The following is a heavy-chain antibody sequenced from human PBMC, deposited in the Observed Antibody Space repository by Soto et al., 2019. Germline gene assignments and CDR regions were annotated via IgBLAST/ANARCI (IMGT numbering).Heavy chain of an antibody. CDR1: GFTFSSYA. CDR3: AKNRDYDFWSGHQPYYYYMDV. CDR2: ISGSGGST. D-gene: IGHD3-3*01. V-gene: IGHV3-23*01. J-gene: IGHJ6*03. Sequence: GGSLRLSCAASGFTFSSYAMSWVRQAPGKGLEWVSAISGSGGSTYYADSVKGRFTISRDNSKNTLYLQMNGLRAEDTAVYYCAKNRDYDFWSGHQPYYYYMDVWGKGTTVTVSS.